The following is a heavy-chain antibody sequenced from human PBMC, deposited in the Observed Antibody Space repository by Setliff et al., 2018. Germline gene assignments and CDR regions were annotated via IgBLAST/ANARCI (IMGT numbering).Heavy chain of an antibody. D-gene: IGHD3-10*01. CDR2: MNPNSGNT. J-gene: IGHJ4*02. Sequence: ASVKVSCKASGYTFTSCDINWVRQAPGQGLEWMGWMNPNSGNTGFAQNFQGRVTMTRNTSISTAYMELSALRSDDTAVYYCARRFSSGNYNNLGYWGQGALVTVPQ. CDR3: ARRFSSGNYNNLGY. V-gene: IGHV1-8*01. CDR1: GYTFTSCD.